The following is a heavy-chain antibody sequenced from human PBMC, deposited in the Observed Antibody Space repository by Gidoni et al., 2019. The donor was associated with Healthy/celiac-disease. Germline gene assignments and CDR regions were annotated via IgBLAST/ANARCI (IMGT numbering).Heavy chain of an antibody. CDR1: GGSFSGYY. CDR2: INHSGST. Sequence: QVQLQQWGAGLLKTSETLYLTCAVYGGSFSGYYWSWIRQPPGKGLEWIGEINHSGSTNYNPSLKSRVTISVDTSKNQFSLKLSSVTAADTAVYYCASTTTVSYYYMDVWGKGTTVTVSS. D-gene: IGHD4-17*01. J-gene: IGHJ6*03. CDR3: ASTTTVSYYYMDV. V-gene: IGHV4-34*01.